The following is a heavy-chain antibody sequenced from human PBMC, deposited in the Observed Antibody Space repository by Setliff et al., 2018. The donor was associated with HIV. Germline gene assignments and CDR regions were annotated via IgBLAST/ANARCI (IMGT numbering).Heavy chain of an antibody. CDR3: AHASCTNGVCYTGAFDI. D-gene: IGHD2-8*01. CDR1: GFSLSTSGVG. J-gene: IGHJ3*02. CDR2: IYWDDDK. Sequence: SGPTLVNPTQTLTLTCTFSGFSLSTSGVGVGWIRQPPGKALEWLALIYWDDDKRYSPSLKSRLTITKDTSKNQVVLTMTNMDPVDTATYYCAHASCTNGVCYTGAFDIWGQGTMVTVSS. V-gene: IGHV2-5*02.